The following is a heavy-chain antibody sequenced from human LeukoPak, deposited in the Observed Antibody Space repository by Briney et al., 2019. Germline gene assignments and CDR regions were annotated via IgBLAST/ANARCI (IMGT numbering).Heavy chain of an antibody. CDR2: IYYSGST. Sequence: SETLSLTCTVSGGSLSRGDYYWSWIRQPPGKGLEGIGYIYYSGSTYYNPSLKSRVTISVDTSKNQFSLKLSSVTAADTAVYYCARSYDISPIDYWGQGTLVTVSS. CDR1: GGSLSRGDYY. J-gene: IGHJ4*02. CDR3: ARSYDISPIDY. D-gene: IGHD3-9*01. V-gene: IGHV4-30-4*08.